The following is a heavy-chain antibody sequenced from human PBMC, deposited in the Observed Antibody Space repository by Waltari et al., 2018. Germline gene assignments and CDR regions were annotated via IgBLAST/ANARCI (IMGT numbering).Heavy chain of an antibody. J-gene: IGHJ1*01. Sequence: QVQLVESGGGLVKPGGSLRLSCAASGFTFNDYYMSWIRQAPGQGLASGSSITTASATYYAASVQGRFTISRDNAKNSLYLEMNSLRAEDTAVYYCARDDNRVTAGKDFQVWGQGTLVTVSS. D-gene: IGHD2-21*02. CDR2: ITTASAT. CDR1: GFTFNDYY. V-gene: IGHV3-11*01. CDR3: ARDDNRVTAGKDFQV.